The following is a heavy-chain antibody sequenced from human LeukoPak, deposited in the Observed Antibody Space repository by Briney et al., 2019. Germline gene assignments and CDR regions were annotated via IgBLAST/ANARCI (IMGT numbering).Heavy chain of an antibody. D-gene: IGHD5-18*01. J-gene: IGHJ4*02. Sequence: SETLSLTCAVYGGSFSGYYWSWIRQPPGKGLEWIGEINHSGSTNYNPSLKSRVTISVDTSKNQFSLKLSSVTAADTAVYYCARGSPYGYYTYYFDYWGQGTLVTVSS. V-gene: IGHV4-34*01. CDR3: ARGSPYGYYTYYFDY. CDR2: INHSGST. CDR1: GGSFSGYY.